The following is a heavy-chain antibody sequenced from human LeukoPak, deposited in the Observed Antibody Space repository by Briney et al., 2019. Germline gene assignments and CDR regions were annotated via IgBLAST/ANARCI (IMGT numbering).Heavy chain of an antibody. CDR3: AKDRDGSYLN. CDR1: GGTFSSYA. D-gene: IGHD1-26*01. CDR2: IIPIFGTA. V-gene: IGHV1-69*13. Sequence: SVKVSCKASGGTFSSYAISWVRQAPGQGLEWMGGIIPIFGTANYAQKFQGRVTITADESTSTAHMELSSLRAEDTAVYYCAKDRDGSYLNWGQGTLVTVSS. J-gene: IGHJ4*02.